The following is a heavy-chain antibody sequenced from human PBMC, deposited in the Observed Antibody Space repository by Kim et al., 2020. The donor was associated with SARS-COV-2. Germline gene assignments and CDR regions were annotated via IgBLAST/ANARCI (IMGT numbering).Heavy chain of an antibody. CDR3: ARDVYYYDKKEYFRAFDI. CDR2: ILSQDGGATT. J-gene: IGHJ3*02. Sequence: GGSLRLSCSASGFALGDYSVSWVRQTPRRGLEWVALILSQDGGATTEYAASVRGRFAISRDVYENVVYLEMNSLRTDDTGIYYCARDVYYYDKKEYFRAFDIWGRGTLVTVSS. D-gene: IGHD3-22*01. CDR1: GFALGDYS. V-gene: IGHV3-49*04.